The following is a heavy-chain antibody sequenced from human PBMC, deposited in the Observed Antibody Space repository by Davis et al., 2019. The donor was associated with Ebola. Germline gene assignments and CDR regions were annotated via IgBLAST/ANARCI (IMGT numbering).Heavy chain of an antibody. V-gene: IGHV3-13*01. D-gene: IGHD6-13*01. J-gene: IGHJ5*01. CDR2: IGAAGDT. Sequence: PGGSLRLSCAASGFTVRSYDMHWVRQATGKGLEWVSAIGAAGDTYYPVSVKGRFTISRENAKNSLYLQMNSLRAEDTAVYYCARAGFGSTWFDCWGQGILVTVSS. CDR1: GFTVRSYD. CDR3: ARAGFGSTWFDC.